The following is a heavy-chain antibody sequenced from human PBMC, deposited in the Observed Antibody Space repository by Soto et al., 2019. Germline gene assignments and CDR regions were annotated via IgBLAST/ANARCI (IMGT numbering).Heavy chain of an antibody. D-gene: IGHD3-9*01. Sequence: GESLKISGKGSGYSFNSYWISWVRQMPGKGLEWMGRIDPSDSYTNYSPSLQGHVTISADKSISTAYLQWSSLKPSDTAMYYCARHSRDYDILTDYYTADAFDIWGQGTMVTLSS. CDR1: GYSFNSYW. CDR2: IDPSDSYT. CDR3: ARHSRDYDILTDYYTADAFDI. J-gene: IGHJ3*02. V-gene: IGHV5-10-1*01.